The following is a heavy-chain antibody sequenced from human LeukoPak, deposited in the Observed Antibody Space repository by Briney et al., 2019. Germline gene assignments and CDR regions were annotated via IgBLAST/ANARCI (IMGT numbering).Heavy chain of an antibody. CDR2: ISYDGSNK. CDR1: GFTFSSYG. J-gene: IGHJ6*02. V-gene: IGHV3-30*18. Sequence: GGSLRLSCAASGFTFSSYGMHWVRQAPGKGLEWVAVISYDGSNKYYADSVKGRFTISRDNSKNTLYLQMNSQRAEDTAVYYCAKDSVAGTLLWYYYYGMDVWGQGTTVTVSS. CDR3: AKDSVAGTLLWYYYYGMDV. D-gene: IGHD6-19*01.